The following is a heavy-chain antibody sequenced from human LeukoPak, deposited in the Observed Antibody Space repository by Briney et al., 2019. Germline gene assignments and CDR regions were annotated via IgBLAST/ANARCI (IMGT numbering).Heavy chain of an antibody. J-gene: IGHJ3*02. CDR1: GASISTYY. Sequence: SETLSLTCTVSGASISTYYWNWVRQPAGKGLEWIGRFYTTGSANYNPSLKSRVTMSEDASKNQFSLHLSSVTAADTAMYYCARDLNGSGFQPDAFDIWGQGTLVTVSS. V-gene: IGHV4-4*07. CDR2: FYTTGSA. D-gene: IGHD3-22*01. CDR3: ARDLNGSGFQPDAFDI.